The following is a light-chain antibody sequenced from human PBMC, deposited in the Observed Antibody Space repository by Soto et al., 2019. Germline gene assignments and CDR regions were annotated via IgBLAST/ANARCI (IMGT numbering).Light chain of an antibody. J-gene: IGKJ1*01. V-gene: IGKV3-20*01. CDR2: GAS. CDR3: QQYGSSRWT. Sequence: ENVLTQSPGTLSLSPGERATLSCRASKSVSSNYVAWYQQKPGQAPRLLVYGASSRATGIPDRFSGSGSGTDFTLTISRLEPEDFAVYYCQQYGSSRWTFGQGTKVEIK. CDR1: KSVSSNY.